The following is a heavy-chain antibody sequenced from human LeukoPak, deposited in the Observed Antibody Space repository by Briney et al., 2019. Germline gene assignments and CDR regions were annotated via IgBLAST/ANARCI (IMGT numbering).Heavy chain of an antibody. CDR2: IVFGSGNT. J-gene: IGHJ4*02. Sequence: SVNVSCKASGFTFTSSAVQWVRQARGQRLEWIGWIVFGSGNTNYAQKFQERVTITRDMSTSTAYMELSSLRSEDTAVYYCAAGDHGSSSWPTPDYWGQGTLVTVSS. CDR1: GFTFTSSA. CDR3: AAGDHGSSSWPTPDY. D-gene: IGHD6-13*01. V-gene: IGHV1-58*01.